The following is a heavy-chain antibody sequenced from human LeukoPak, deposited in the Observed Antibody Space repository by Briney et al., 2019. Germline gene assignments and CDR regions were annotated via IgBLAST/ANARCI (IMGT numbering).Heavy chain of an antibody. CDR3: AKDSTTVTTSMGEAFDI. CDR1: GFTSSSYG. V-gene: IGHV3-30*18. CDR2: ISYDGSNK. Sequence: GGSLRLSCAASGFTSSSYGMHWVRQAPGKGLEWVAVISYDGSNKYYADSVKGRFTISRDNSKNTLYLQMNSLRAEDTAVYYCAKDSTTVTTSMGEAFDIWGQGTMATVSS. D-gene: IGHD4-17*01. J-gene: IGHJ3*02.